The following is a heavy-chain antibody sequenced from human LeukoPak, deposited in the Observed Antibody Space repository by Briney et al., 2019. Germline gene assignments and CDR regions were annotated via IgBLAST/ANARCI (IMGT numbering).Heavy chain of an antibody. CDR1: GGSISSSNYY. Sequence: SETLSLTCTVSGGSISSSNYYWGWIRQPPGKGLEWIGSIYYSGSTYYNPSLKSRVTISVDTSKNQFSLKLSSVTAADTAVYYCARQRSDADRYYYYYMDVWGKGTTVTVSS. CDR2: IYYSGST. J-gene: IGHJ6*03. CDR3: ARQRSDADRYYYYYMDV. V-gene: IGHV4-39*01.